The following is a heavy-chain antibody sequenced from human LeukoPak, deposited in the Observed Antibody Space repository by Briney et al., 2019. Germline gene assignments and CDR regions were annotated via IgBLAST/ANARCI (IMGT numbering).Heavy chain of an antibody. CDR3: AREDHDAFDI. Sequence: PSETLSLTCAVYGGSFSGYYWSWIRQPPGKGLEWIGYIYYSGSTNYNPSLKSRVTISVDTSKNQFSLKLSSVTAADTAVYYCAREDHDAFDIWGQGTMVTVSS. CDR2: IYYSGST. J-gene: IGHJ3*02. V-gene: IGHV4-59*01. CDR1: GGSFSGYY.